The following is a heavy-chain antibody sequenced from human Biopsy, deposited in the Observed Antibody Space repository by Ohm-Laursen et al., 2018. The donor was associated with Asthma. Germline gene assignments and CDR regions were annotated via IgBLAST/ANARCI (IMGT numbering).Heavy chain of an antibody. V-gene: IGHV1-2*06. J-gene: IGHJ2*01. D-gene: IGHD3-16*01. CDR3: ARIKIRIGAGTDRYFDL. Sequence: ASVKVSCKASGYPFTDYYVHWVRQAPGQGLEWMGRIDLNRGGTNYAQKFLGRVTMTRDTSVNTAFMVLSRLRSDDTAVYYCARIKIRIGAGTDRYFDLWGRGTLVTVSS. CDR1: GYPFTDYY. CDR2: IDLNRGGT.